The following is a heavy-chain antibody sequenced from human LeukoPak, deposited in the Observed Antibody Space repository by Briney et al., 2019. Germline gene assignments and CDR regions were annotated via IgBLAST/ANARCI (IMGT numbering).Heavy chain of an antibody. D-gene: IGHD3-22*01. CDR3: ARVPPYYYDSRGHPFLGLNAFDI. CDR1: GYTFTNYG. V-gene: IGHV1-18*01. Sequence: ASVKVSCKASGYTFTNYGISWVRQAPGQGLEWMGWISAYNGNTNNAQKFQGRVTMTTDTSTSTAYMELRSLRSDDTAVYYCARVPPYYYDSRGHPFLGLNAFDIWGQGTMVTVSS. CDR2: ISAYNGNT. J-gene: IGHJ3*02.